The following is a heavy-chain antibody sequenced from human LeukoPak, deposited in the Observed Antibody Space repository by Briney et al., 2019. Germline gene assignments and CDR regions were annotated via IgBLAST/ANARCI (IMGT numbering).Heavy chain of an antibody. D-gene: IGHD2-15*01. J-gene: IGHJ4*02. V-gene: IGHV3-23*01. CDR2: FSGGIDTT. Sequence: GGSLRLSCAASGFTFTDYAMSWVRQTPGKGLEWVATFSGGIDTTYYASSVRGRFTISRDNSKNTLDLQMNSLRAEDTAVYYCAKATLRTCSGATCYYFDNWGQGALVAVSS. CDR3: AKATLRTCSGATCYYFDN. CDR1: GFTFTDYA.